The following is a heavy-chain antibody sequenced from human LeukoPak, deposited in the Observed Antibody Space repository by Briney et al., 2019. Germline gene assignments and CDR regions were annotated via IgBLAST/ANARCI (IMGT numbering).Heavy chain of an antibody. D-gene: IGHD6-19*01. Sequence: ASVKVSCTASGYTFTSYGISWVRQAPGQGLEWMGWISAYNGNTNYAQKLQGRVTMTTDTSTSTAYMELRSLRSDDTAVYYCARWSSGWSSPHDRNYYYYYGMDVWGQGTTVTVSS. CDR2: ISAYNGNT. CDR3: ARWSSGWSSPHDRNYYYYYGMDV. J-gene: IGHJ6*02. V-gene: IGHV1-18*01. CDR1: GYTFTSYG.